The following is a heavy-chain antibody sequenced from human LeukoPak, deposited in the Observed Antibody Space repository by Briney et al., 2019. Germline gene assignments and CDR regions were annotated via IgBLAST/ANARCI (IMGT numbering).Heavy chain of an antibody. CDR1: GFTFSSYA. Sequence: GRSLRLSCAASGFTFSSYAMQWVRQAPGKGLEWVAVISYDGSNKYYADSVKGRFTISRDNSKNTLYLQMNSLRAEDTAVYYCARGTRDGLYIRAVAGNFDYWGQGTLVTVSS. J-gene: IGHJ4*02. CDR3: ARGTRDGLYIRAVAGNFDY. V-gene: IGHV3-30*04. D-gene: IGHD6-19*01. CDR2: ISYDGSNK.